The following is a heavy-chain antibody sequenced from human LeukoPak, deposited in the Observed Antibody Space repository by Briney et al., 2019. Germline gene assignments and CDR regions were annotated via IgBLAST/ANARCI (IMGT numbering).Heavy chain of an antibody. J-gene: IGHJ4*02. CDR3: ARDRQWLVH. D-gene: IGHD6-19*01. Sequence: SETLSLTCAVYGGSFSGYYWSWIRQPPGKGLEWIGEINHSGSTNYNPSLKSRVTISVDTSKNQFSLKLSSVTAADTAVYYCARDRQWLVHWGQGTLVTVSS. V-gene: IGHV4-34*01. CDR1: GGSFSGYY. CDR2: INHSGST.